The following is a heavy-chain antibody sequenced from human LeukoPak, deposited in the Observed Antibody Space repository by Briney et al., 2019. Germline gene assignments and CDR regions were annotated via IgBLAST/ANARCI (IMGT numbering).Heavy chain of an antibody. Sequence: GGSLRLSCAASGFTFSSYGMHWVRQAPGKGLEWVAVISYDGSNKYYADSVKGRFTISRDNSKNTLYLQMNSLRAEDTAVYYCAKAKRPGKGQYQLLYEVDYWGQGTLVTVSS. CDR3: AKAKRPGKGQYQLLYEVDY. CDR2: ISYDGSNK. J-gene: IGHJ4*02. D-gene: IGHD2-2*02. CDR1: GFTFSSYG. V-gene: IGHV3-30*18.